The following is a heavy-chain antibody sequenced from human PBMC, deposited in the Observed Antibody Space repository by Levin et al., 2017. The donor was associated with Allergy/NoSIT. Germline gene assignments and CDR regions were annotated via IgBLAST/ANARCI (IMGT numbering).Heavy chain of an antibody. D-gene: IGHD3-10*01. Sequence: GGSLRLSCAASGFTVSSNYMNWVRQAPGKGLEWVSVIYSGDSTYYADSVKGRFTISRDNSKNTLYLQMNSLRAEDTAVYYCARDFYYGSGRRFDNYYYMDVWGKGTTVTVSS. V-gene: IGHV3-53*01. CDR3: ARDFYYGSGRRFDNYYYMDV. CDR1: GFTVSSNY. J-gene: IGHJ6*03. CDR2: IYSGDST.